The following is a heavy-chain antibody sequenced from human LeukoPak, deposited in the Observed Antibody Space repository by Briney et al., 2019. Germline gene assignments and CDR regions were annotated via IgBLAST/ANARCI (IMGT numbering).Heavy chain of an antibody. CDR2: IDTSGGT. CDR3: ARPRVASISGWFDP. J-gene: IGHJ5*02. Sequence: PSETLSLTCTVSGGSISSSSYYWSWIRQPAGTGLEWIGHIDTSGGTNYNPSLKSRVTISVDTSKNQFSLKLSSVTAADTAVYYCARPRVASISGWFDPWGQGTLVTVSS. D-gene: IGHD2-21*01. CDR1: GGSISSSSYY. V-gene: IGHV4-61*09.